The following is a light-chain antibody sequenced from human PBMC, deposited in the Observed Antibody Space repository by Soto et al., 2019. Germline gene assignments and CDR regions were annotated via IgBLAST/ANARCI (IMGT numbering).Light chain of an antibody. CDR3: QQYDDSGAQFT. J-gene: IGKJ2*01. CDR2: GTS. V-gene: IGKV3-20*01. Sequence: LVLTQSPGTLSLSPGERATLSCRASQTVRNSYLAWYQQKLGQPPRLVLYGTSNRATGIPARFSGRGSGTYFSLIISGLEPEEAAMYFCQQYDDSGAQFTFGPGTTLEIK. CDR1: QTVRNSY.